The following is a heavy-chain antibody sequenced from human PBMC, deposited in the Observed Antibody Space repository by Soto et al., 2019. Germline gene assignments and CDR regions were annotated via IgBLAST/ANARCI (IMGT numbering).Heavy chain of an antibody. V-gene: IGHV3-23*01. CDR1: GFSFDTYA. CDR2: ISGSGGNT. Sequence: EAQLLESGGGLVQPGGSLRVSCAASGFSFDTYAMSWVRQAPGKGLEWVSTISGSGGNTYYADSVKGRFTISRDNSKNILYLQMTSLRAEDTALYYCAKLGMTTINRDYWAREPRSPSPQ. CDR3: AKLGMTTINRDY. J-gene: IGHJ4*02. D-gene: IGHD5-12*01.